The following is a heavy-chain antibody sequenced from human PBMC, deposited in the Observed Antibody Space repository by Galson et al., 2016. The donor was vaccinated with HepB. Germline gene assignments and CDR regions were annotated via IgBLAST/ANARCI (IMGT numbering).Heavy chain of an antibody. CDR3: SGDSSSLFYFDF. Sequence: SCKASGGSFSSYGISWVRQVPGQSLEWMGGIIPMSGNTTYGQNFQGRLTITADGYTTTAYMEMNSLTSQAKAIYFCSGDSSSLFYFDFWGQGTLVTVSS. V-gene: IGHV1-69*01. CDR1: GGSFSSYG. J-gene: IGHJ4*02. CDR2: IIPMSGNT. D-gene: IGHD6-13*01.